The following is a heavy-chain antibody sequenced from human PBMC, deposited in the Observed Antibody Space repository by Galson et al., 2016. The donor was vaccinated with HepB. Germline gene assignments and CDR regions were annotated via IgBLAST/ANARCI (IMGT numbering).Heavy chain of an antibody. CDR3: AKEPNYDFWIGHPFDY. Sequence: SLRLSCAASGFTFSSYALSWVRQAPGKGLEWVSVISGSGGTTYYADSVKGRFTISRDNSKNALYLQMNSLRAEDTAVYYCAKEPNYDFWIGHPFDYWGQGTLVTVSS. CDR1: GFTFSSYA. D-gene: IGHD3-3*01. V-gene: IGHV3-23*01. CDR2: ISGSGGTT. J-gene: IGHJ4*02.